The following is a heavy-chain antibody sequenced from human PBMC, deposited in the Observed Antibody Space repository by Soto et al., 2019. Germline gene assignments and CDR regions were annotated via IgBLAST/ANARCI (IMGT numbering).Heavy chain of an antibody. CDR3: AREARGYCRGGTCSGYWFDP. D-gene: IGHD2-15*01. J-gene: IGHJ5*02. CDR1: GYTFTIYA. Sequence: ASVKVSGKASGYTFTIYAMHWVRQAPGQRLEWMGWINARNGNTEYSQKFQGRVTIARDTSATTAYMELRSLISEDTAVYYCAREARGYCRGGTCSGYWFDPWGPGTLVTVS. V-gene: IGHV1-3*01. CDR2: INARNGNT.